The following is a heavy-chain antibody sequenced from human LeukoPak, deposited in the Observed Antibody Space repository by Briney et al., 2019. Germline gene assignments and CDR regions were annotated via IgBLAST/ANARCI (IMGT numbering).Heavy chain of an antibody. V-gene: IGHV3-9*01. D-gene: IGHD6-13*01. CDR3: AKDSGGYSSSCFDY. Sequence: PGGSLRLSCAASGFSVSNKYVRWVRQAPGKGLEWVSGISWNSGSIGYADSVKGRFTISRDNAKNSLYLQMNSLRAEDTALYYCAKDSGGYSSSCFDYWGQGTLVTVSS. CDR2: ISWNSGSI. CDR1: GFSVSNKY. J-gene: IGHJ4*02.